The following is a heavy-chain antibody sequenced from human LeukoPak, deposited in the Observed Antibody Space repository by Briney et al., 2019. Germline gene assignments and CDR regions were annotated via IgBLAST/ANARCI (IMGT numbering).Heavy chain of an antibody. V-gene: IGHV3-23*01. Sequence: GGSLRLSCAASGFRFTDYSMSWVRQAPGKGLEWVAGLGRSGEYKYYADSVKGRFTISRDNSKDTVSLQMNSLRAEDSAIYFCVKDRPCETCMPMDAWGQGTTVIVSS. CDR2: LGRSGEYK. J-gene: IGHJ6*02. CDR1: GFRFTDYS. CDR3: VKDRPCETCMPMDA. D-gene: IGHD2-2*01.